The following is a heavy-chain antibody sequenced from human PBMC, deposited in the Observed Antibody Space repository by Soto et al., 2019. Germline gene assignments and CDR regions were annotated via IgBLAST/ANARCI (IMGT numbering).Heavy chain of an antibody. Sequence: SETLSLTCTVSGGSISSSSYYWGWIRQPPGKGLEWIGSINYSGSTYYNPSLKSRVTISVDTSKNQFSLKLSSVTAADTAVYYCARTDGTAGVAFDYWGQGTLVTVSS. J-gene: IGHJ4*02. D-gene: IGHD3-3*01. CDR3: ARTDGTAGVAFDY. CDR2: INYSGST. CDR1: GGSISSSSYY. V-gene: IGHV4-39*01.